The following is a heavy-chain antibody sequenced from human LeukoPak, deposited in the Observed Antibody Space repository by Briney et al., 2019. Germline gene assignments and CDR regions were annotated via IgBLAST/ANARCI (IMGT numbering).Heavy chain of an antibody. CDR3: ATDIPHGSGSFSYFDY. J-gene: IGHJ4*02. CDR1: GYTFTGYY. Sequence: GASVKVSCKASGYTFTGYYIHWVRQAPGQGLEWMGWINPNSGGTNYAQKFQGRVTMTRDASISTAYMELNKLRSDDTAMFYCATDIPHGSGSFSYFDYWGQGTLVTVSS. V-gene: IGHV1-2*02. CDR2: INPNSGGT. D-gene: IGHD3-10*01.